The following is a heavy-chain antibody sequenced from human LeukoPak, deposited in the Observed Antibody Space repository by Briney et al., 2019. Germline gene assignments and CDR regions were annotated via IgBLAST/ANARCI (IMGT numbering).Heavy chain of an antibody. CDR1: GFTFSSYG. CDR2: ISYDGSNK. CDR3: ARDDYYGSGSYDYYGMDV. D-gene: IGHD3-10*01. V-gene: IGHV3-30*03. J-gene: IGHJ6*02. Sequence: GGSLRLSCAASGFTFSSYGMHWVRQAPGKGLEWVAVISYDGSNKYYADSVKGRFTISRDNSKNTLYLQMNSLRAEDTAVYYCARDDYYGSGSYDYYGMDVWGQGTTVTVSS.